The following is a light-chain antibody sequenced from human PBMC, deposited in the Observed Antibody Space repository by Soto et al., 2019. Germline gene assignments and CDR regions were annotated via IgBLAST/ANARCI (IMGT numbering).Light chain of an antibody. J-gene: IGKJ3*01. CDR2: AAS. CDR3: QQFGSSPGFT. V-gene: IGKV3-20*01. Sequence: EIVLTQSPDTLSLSPGEKATLSCRASQSINNRYLAWYQQKPGQAPRLLIYAASSRATGIPDRFSGSGSGTDFTLTISRLEPEDFAVYYCQQFGSSPGFTFGPGTKVDIK. CDR1: QSINNRY.